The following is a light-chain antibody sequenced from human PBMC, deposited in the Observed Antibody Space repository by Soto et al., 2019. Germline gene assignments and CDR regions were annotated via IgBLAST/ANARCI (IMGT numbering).Light chain of an antibody. CDR1: QSIGEY. J-gene: IGKJ5*01. CDR3: QQSYSTTIT. CDR2: AAS. V-gene: IGKV1-39*01. Sequence: EIQMTQSPSSLSGSLGDRVTKLXXASQSIGEYLNWYQQKPGKPPNXXXHAASSLHNGVPSRFSGSRSGTDFTLTITTLKNEDFATYYCQQSYSTTITFGQGTRLENK.